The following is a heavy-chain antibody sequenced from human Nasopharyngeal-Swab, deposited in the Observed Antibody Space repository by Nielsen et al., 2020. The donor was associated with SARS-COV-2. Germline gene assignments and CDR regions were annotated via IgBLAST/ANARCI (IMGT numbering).Heavy chain of an antibody. V-gene: IGHV4-30-2*01. CDR1: GGSISSGGYS. J-gene: IGHJ6*02. CDR3: ARGPVGYCSSTSCYEGRGYYGMDV. Sequence: LRLSCAVSGGSISSGGYSWSWIRQPPGKGLEWIGYIYHSGSTYYNPSLKSRVTISVDTSKNQFSLKLSSVTAADTAVYYCARGPVGYCSSTSCYEGRGYYGMDVWGQGTTVTVSS. CDR2: IYHSGST. D-gene: IGHD2-2*01.